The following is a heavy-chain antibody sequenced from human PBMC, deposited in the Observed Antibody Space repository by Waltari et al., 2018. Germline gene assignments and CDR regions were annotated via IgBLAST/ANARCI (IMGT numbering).Heavy chain of an antibody. V-gene: IGHV1-3*01. CDR3: ARDFDYGDDNYFDY. D-gene: IGHD4-17*01. CDR1: GYPFTSYA. J-gene: IGHJ4*02. Sequence: QVQPVQSGADVKKPGASVKVSCNAPGYPFTSYALHWVRQAPGQRLEWMGWINAGNGNTKYSQKFQGRVTITRDTSASTAYMELSSLRSEDTAVYYCARDFDYGDDNYFDYWGQGTLVTVSS. CDR2: INAGNGNT.